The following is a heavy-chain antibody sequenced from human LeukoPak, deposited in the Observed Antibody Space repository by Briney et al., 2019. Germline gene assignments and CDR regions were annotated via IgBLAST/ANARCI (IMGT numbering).Heavy chain of an antibody. CDR3: ATYTHWVAGDV. Sequence: GGSLRLSCAASGFTFSDSWMSWVRQAPGKGLEWVANMNEDGSAKGYVDSVKGRFTISRDNARNSLYLQMSSLRPEDTAVYYCATYTHWVAGDVWGQGTTVTVSS. CDR2: MNEDGSAK. CDR1: GFTFSDSW. V-gene: IGHV3-7*01. D-gene: IGHD3-16*01. J-gene: IGHJ6*02.